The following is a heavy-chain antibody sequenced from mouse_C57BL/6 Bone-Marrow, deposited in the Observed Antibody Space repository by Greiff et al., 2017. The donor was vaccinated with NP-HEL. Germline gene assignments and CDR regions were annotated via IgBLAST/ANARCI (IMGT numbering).Heavy chain of an antibody. Sequence: EVKVEESGGGLVQPGGSMKLSCAASGFTFSDAWMDWVRQSPEKGLEWVAEIRNKANNHATYYAESVKGRFTISRDDSKSSVYLQMNSLRAEDTGIYYCTGGITTVVGYYFDYWGQGTTLTVSS. CDR3: TGGITTVVGYYFDY. J-gene: IGHJ2*01. D-gene: IGHD1-1*01. CDR2: IRNKANNHAT. V-gene: IGHV6-6*01. CDR1: GFTFSDAW.